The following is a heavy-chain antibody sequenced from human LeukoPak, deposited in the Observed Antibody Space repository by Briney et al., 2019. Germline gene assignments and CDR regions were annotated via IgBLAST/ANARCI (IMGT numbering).Heavy chain of an antibody. Sequence: GGSLRLSCAASGFTFSSYEMNWVRQAPGKGLEWVSGISGSGGNTYYADSVKGWFTISRDNSKNTLYLQMNSLRAEDTAVYYCAKDGKTRNWNYFQAKPVYWGQGTLVTVSS. D-gene: IGHD1-7*01. CDR3: AKDGKTRNWNYFQAKPVY. J-gene: IGHJ4*02. CDR1: GFTFSSYE. CDR2: ISGSGGNT. V-gene: IGHV3-23*01.